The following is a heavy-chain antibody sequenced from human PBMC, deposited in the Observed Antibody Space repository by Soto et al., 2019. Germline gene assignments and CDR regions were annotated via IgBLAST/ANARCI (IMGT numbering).Heavy chain of an antibody. V-gene: IGHV4-61*08. Sequence: SETLSLTCTVSGGSISSGDYYWSWIRQPPGKGLEWIGYIYYSGSTNYNPSLKSRVTISVDTSKNQFSLKLSSVTAADTAVYYCARLYGLDAFDIWGQGTMVTVSS. CDR3: ARLYGLDAFDI. D-gene: IGHD4-17*01. CDR1: GGSISSGDYY. J-gene: IGHJ3*02. CDR2: IYYSGST.